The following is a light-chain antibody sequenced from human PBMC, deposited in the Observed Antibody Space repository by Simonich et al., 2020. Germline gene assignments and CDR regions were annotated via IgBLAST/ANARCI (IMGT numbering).Light chain of an antibody. CDR1: QRVSSY. CDR2: DAS. J-gene: IGKJ1*01. Sequence: EIVLTQSPATLSLSPGERATLSCRASQRVSSYLAWYQQKPGQAPRLLNYDASNRATGIPARFSGSGSGTDFTLTISSLEPEDFAVYYCQQRSNWWTFGQGTKVEIK. V-gene: IGKV3-11*01. CDR3: QQRSNWWT.